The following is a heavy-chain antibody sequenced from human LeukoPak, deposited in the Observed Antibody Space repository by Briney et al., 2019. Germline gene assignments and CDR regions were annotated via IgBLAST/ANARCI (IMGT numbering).Heavy chain of an antibody. J-gene: IGHJ4*02. Sequence: SGGSLRLSCAASGFPFSSYSMNWVRQAPGKGLEWVSSISSSSSYIYYADSVKGRFTISRDNAKNSLYLQMNSLRAEDTAVYYCARATNQRGLRFLEWPRAQYYFDYWGQGTLVTVSS. CDR2: ISSSSSYI. D-gene: IGHD3-3*01. CDR3: ARATNQRGLRFLEWPRAQYYFDY. V-gene: IGHV3-21*01. CDR1: GFPFSSYS.